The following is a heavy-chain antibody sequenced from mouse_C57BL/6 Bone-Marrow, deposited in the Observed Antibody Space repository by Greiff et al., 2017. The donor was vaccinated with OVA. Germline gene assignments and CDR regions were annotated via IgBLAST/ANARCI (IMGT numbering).Heavy chain of an antibody. CDR3: ARSVAENFDV. V-gene: IGHV5-6*01. Sequence: EVQRVESGGDLVKPGGSLKLSCAASGFTFSSYGMSWVRQTPDKRLEWVATISSGGSYTYYPASVKGRFTISRDNAKHTLYLQMSSLKTEDTARDYCARSVAENFDVWGTGTTVTVSS. CDR1: GFTFSSYG. J-gene: IGHJ1*03. D-gene: IGHD1-1*02. CDR2: ISSGGSYT.